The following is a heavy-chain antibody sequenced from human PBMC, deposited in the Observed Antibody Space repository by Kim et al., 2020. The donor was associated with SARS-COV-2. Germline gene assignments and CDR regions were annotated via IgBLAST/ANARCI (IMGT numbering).Heavy chain of an antibody. Sequence: GGSLRLSCAASGFTFSTYGMHWVRQAPGKGLDWVAVISYDGSDKYYADSVRGRFTISRDNTKNTLYLQTNSLRPEDTAVYYCAKEYFASRTYYLPFD. V-gene: IGHV3-30*18. CDR3: AKEYFASRTYYLPFD. CDR1: GFTFSTYG. CDR2: ISYDGSDK. D-gene: IGHD3-10*01. J-gene: IGHJ5*01.